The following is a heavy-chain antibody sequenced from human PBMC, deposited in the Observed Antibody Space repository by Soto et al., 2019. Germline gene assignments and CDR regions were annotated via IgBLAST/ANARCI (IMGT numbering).Heavy chain of an antibody. CDR2: IHYRANS. J-gene: IGHJ5*02. Sequence: TSETLSLTCAVSGDSISSSSYYWAWIRQPPGKGLEWIGSIHYRANSYYSPSLKSRITISVDTSKNQISLRLSSVTAADTAAYYCARPLQLAVSGFDPWGQGTLVTVSS. D-gene: IGHD3-3*02. V-gene: IGHV4-39*01. CDR3: ARPLQLAVSGFDP. CDR1: GDSISSSSYY.